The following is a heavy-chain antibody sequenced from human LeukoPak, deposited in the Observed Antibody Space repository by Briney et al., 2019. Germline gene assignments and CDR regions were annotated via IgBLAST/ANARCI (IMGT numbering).Heavy chain of an antibody. D-gene: IGHD7-27*01. Sequence: PGGSLRLSCAASGFTFSSYGMHWVRQAPGKGLEWVAVISYDGSNKYYADFVKGRFTISRDNSKNTLYLQMNSLRAEDTAVYYCAKGELTGVAMDWFDPWGQGTLVTVSS. V-gene: IGHV3-30*18. CDR2: ISYDGSNK. CDR3: AKGELTGVAMDWFDP. CDR1: GFTFSSYG. J-gene: IGHJ5*02.